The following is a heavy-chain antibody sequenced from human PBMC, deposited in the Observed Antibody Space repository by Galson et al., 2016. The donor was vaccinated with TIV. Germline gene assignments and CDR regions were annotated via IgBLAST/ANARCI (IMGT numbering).Heavy chain of an antibody. Sequence: SLRLSCAASALTVSDSYMTWVRQAPGKGLEWVAIMSSGGSLNYADFVRGRFTVSRDNSKNTLYLQMNRLRTDDTAIYYCTRERRFCGNNCYLSYYYGMDVWGQGTTVTVSS. V-gene: IGHV3-66*02. CDR1: ALTVSDSY. CDR3: TRERRFCGNNCYLSYYYGMDV. CDR2: MSSGGSL. D-gene: IGHD2-21*01. J-gene: IGHJ6*02.